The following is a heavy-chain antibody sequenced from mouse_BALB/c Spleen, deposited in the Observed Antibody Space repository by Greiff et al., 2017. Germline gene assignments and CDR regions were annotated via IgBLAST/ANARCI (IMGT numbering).Heavy chain of an antibody. CDR1: GFTFSSYT. CDR2: ISNGGGST. Sequence: EVKLVESGGGLVQPGGSLKLSCAASGFTFSSYTMSWVRQTPEKRLEWVAYISNGGGSTYYPDTVKGRFTISRDNAKNTLYLQMSSLKSEDTAMYYCARQATMITTEFAYWGQGTSVTVSS. D-gene: IGHD2-4*01. J-gene: IGHJ4*01. V-gene: IGHV5-12-2*01. CDR3: ARQATMITTEFAY.